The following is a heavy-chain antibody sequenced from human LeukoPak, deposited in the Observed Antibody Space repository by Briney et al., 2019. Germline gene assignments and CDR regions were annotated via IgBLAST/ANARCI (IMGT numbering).Heavy chain of an antibody. CDR3: ANGDGFDF. Sequence: TGGSLRLSCATPGFTFSTYWMSWVRQAPGKGLEWVANIKKDGSEKYYADSVRGRFTISRDNAKNSLYLQMNSLRAEDTAVYYCANGDGFDFWGQGTLVTVSS. J-gene: IGHJ4*02. CDR1: GFTFSTYW. D-gene: IGHD5-24*01. V-gene: IGHV3-7*01. CDR2: IKKDGSEK.